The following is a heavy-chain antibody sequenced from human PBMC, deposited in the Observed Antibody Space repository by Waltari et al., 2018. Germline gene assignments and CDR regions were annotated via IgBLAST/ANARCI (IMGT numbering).Heavy chain of an antibody. D-gene: IGHD3-10*01. CDR3: ARSDYYGSGSYYGWYFDL. CDR2: IIPIFGTA. Sequence: QVQLVQSGAEVKKPGSSVKVSCKASGGTFSSYAISWVRQAPGQGLEWMGGIIPIFGTANYAQKFQGRVTITADKSTSTAYMELSSLRSEDTAVYYCARSDYYGSGSYYGWYFDLWGRGTLVTVSS. J-gene: IGHJ2*01. V-gene: IGHV1-69*14. CDR1: GGTFSSYA.